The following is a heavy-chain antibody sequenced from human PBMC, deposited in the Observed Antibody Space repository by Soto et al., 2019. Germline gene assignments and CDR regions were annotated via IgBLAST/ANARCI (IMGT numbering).Heavy chain of an antibody. Sequence: QVQLQESGPGLVKPSENLSLTCTVSGGSISSYYWSWLRQPPGKGLEWIGYIYYSGSTNYNTALKSRVTISVDTSKSPFSLKLSSVTAADTAVYYCASGYSSGWYVYYFDYGGQGTLVTVSS. CDR3: ASGYSSGWYVYYFDY. CDR1: GGSISSYY. D-gene: IGHD6-19*01. CDR2: IYYSGST. J-gene: IGHJ4*02. V-gene: IGHV4-59*01.